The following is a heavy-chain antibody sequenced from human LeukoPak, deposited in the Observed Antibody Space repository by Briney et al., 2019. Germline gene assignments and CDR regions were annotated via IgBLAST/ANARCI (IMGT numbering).Heavy chain of an antibody. D-gene: IGHD6-13*01. CDR3: ARQGALVKGIDY. J-gene: IGHJ4*02. CDR1: GYTFTGYY. CDR2: INPNSGVT. V-gene: IGHV1-2*02. Sequence: ASVKVSCKASGYTFTGYYMHWVRQAPGQGLEWMGWINPNSGVTNYAQRFQGRVTMTRDTSISTVYMELSRLRSDDTAVYYCARQGALVKGIDYWGQGTLVTVSS.